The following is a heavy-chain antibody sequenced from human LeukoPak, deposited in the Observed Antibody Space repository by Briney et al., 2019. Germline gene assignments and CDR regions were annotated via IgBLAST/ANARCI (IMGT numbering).Heavy chain of an antibody. V-gene: IGHV1-18*01. CDR1: GYTLTRYL. J-gene: IGHJ4*02. D-gene: IGHD3-10*01. CDR3: ARGYGSGSRYFDY. Sequence: ASVKVSCKASGYTLTRYLNNWVRQAPAQGLEWMGWISTYNGNTNYAQKLQGRVTMTKDTYTSTAYMELRRLRSDGTAVYCCARGYGSGSRYFDYWGQGTLVTVSS. CDR2: ISTYNGNT.